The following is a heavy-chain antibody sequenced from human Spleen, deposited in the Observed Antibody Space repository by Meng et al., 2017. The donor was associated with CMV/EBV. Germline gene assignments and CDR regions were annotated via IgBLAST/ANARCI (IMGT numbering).Heavy chain of an antibody. D-gene: IGHD4-17*01. V-gene: IGHV3-72*01. Sequence: SGFTFSDHYMDWVRQAPGKGLEWVGRSRNKANSYTTEYAASVKGRFTISRDDSKNSLYLQMNSLKIEDTAFYYCTRDLGYGAESGRNYWGQGTLVTVSS. CDR1: GFTFSDHY. CDR2: SRNKANSYTT. J-gene: IGHJ4*02. CDR3: TRDLGYGAESGRNY.